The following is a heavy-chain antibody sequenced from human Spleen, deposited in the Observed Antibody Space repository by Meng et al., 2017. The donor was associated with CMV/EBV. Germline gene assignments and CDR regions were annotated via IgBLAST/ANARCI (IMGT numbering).Heavy chain of an antibody. V-gene: IGHV1-2*02. CDR1: GYTFTGYY. Sequence: VQLVQAGAEVKKPGASVKVSCKASGYTFTGYYMHWVRQAPGQGLEWMGWINPNSGGTNYAQKFQGRVTMTRDTSISTAYMELSRLRSDDTAVYYCARGGGMDYGDYVGWFDPWGQGTLVTVSS. J-gene: IGHJ5*02. CDR2: INPNSGGT. CDR3: ARGGGMDYGDYVGWFDP. D-gene: IGHD4-17*01.